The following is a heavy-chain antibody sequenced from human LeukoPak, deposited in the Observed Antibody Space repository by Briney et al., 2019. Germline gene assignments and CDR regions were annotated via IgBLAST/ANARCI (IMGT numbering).Heavy chain of an antibody. J-gene: IGHJ4*02. V-gene: IGHV3-48*02. Sequence: GGSLRLSCAASGFTFSSYNMNWVRQAPGKGLEWVSDISGSSSTIYYADSVKGRFTVSRDNAKNSLYLQMSSLRDEDTAVYYCVRDFDGSGSSYWGQGTLVTVSS. CDR2: ISGSSSTI. CDR3: VRDFDGSGSSY. D-gene: IGHD3-10*01. CDR1: GFTFSSYN.